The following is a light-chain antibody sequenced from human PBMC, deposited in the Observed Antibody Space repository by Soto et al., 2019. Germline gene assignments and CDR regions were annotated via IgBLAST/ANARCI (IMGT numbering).Light chain of an antibody. CDR2: DVS. V-gene: IGLV2-14*03. Sequence: QSVLTQRASVSGSPGQSITISCTGTSSDVGGYNYVSWYQQHPGKVPKRMIYDVSNRPSGVSNRFSGSKSGNTASLTSSGLQAEDEADDYCSSYTSSSTYVFGLGTKLTVL. J-gene: IGLJ1*01. CDR1: SSDVGGYNY. CDR3: SSYTSSSTYV.